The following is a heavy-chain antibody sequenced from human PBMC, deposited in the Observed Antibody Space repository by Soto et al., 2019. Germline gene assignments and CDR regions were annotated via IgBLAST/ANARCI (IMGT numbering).Heavy chain of an antibody. Sequence: QVQLVQSGTEVKKPGSSVKVSCKASGGTFRNYPINWVRQAPGQGLEWMGSIFPLTDIPDYAQNFQARLTISADKSTSTAYMELSSLTSDDTAMYCSARGPLFVLNYFESWGQGTLVTVSS. D-gene: IGHD3-10*01. CDR2: IFPLTDIP. CDR1: GGTFRNYP. V-gene: IGHV1-69*02. J-gene: IGHJ4*02. CDR3: ARGPLFVLNYFES.